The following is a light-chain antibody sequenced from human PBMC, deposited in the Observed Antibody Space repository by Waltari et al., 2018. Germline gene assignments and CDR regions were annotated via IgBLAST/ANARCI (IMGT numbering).Light chain of an antibody. CDR3: LLYYGGAQV. V-gene: IGLV7-43*01. J-gene: IGLJ3*02. CDR2: STN. CDR1: TGAVTSGFY. Sequence: QTVVTQEPSLTVSPGGTVTLNCASSTGAVTSGFYTSWFQQKPGQPPRALIYSTNNKHSWTPARFSGSLLGGKAALTLSGVQVEDEAEYYCLLYYGGAQVFGGGTKLTVL.